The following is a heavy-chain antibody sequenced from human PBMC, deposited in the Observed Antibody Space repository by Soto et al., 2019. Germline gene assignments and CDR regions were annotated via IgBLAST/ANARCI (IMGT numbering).Heavy chain of an antibody. V-gene: IGHV3-23*01. J-gene: IGHJ4*02. CDR1: GFTFSSYA. Sequence: VGSLRLSCAASGFTFSSYAMSWVRQAPGKGLEWVSAISGSGGSTYYADSVKGRFTISRDNSKDTLYLQMNSLRAEDTAVYYCAKGNEMSQSLGYCSGGRCPSALLWGQGTLVTVSS. CDR3: AKGNEMSQSLGYCSGGRCPSALL. D-gene: IGHD2-15*01. CDR2: ISGSGGST.